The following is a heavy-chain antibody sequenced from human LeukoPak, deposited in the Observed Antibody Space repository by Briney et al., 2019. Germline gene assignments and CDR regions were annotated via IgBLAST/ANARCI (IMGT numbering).Heavy chain of an antibody. D-gene: IGHD5-24*01. J-gene: IGHJ4*02. V-gene: IGHV5-51*01. Sequence: GESLKISCKGSGYSFSTHWIVWVRQMPGKGLEWMGIIYPHDSNTAYGPSFQGQVTISVDKSISTAYLQWSSLKASDTAMYYCARVGDGYFDYWGQGTQVTVSS. CDR1: GYSFSTHW. CDR3: ARVGDGYFDY. CDR2: IYPHDSNT.